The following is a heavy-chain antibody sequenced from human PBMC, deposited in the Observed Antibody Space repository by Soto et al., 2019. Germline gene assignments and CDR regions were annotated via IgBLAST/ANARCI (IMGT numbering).Heavy chain of an antibody. V-gene: IGHV3-11*01. CDR1: GFIFSDYY. CDR3: ARDFDADSRTDFDY. CDR2: ISGNGRII. D-gene: IGHD4-17*01. Sequence: QVQWVESGGGLVKPGGSLRLSCATSGFIFSDYYMHWIRQAPGKGLEWISYISGNGRIIQYADSAKGRFTISRDNAQNSLYLQMNSIRAEDTALYFCARDFDADSRTDFDYWGQGTLVTVSS. J-gene: IGHJ4*02.